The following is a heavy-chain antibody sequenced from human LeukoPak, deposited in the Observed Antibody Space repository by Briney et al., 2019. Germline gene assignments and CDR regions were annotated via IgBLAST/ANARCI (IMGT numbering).Heavy chain of an antibody. Sequence: GASVKVSCKASGGTFSSYAISWVRQAPGQGLEWMGGIIPIFGTANYAQKFQGRVTITADESTSTAYLELSSLRSEDTAVYYCAMTSAYYYGSGSYYKGDYWGQGTLVTVSS. J-gene: IGHJ4*02. CDR2: IIPIFGTA. V-gene: IGHV1-69*13. CDR1: GGTFSSYA. D-gene: IGHD3-10*01. CDR3: AMTSAYYYGSGSYYKGDY.